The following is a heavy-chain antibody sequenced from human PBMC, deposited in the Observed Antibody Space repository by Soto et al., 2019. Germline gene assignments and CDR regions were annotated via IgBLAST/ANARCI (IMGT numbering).Heavy chain of an antibody. CDR3: AKDPLYSSSSPYYYCYYGMDV. Sequence: GGSLRLSCAASGLTFSSYAMSWVRQAPGKGLEWVSAISGSGGSTYYADSVKGRFTISRDNSKNTLYLQMNSLRAEDTAVYYCAKDPLYSSSSPYYYCYYGMDVWGQGTTVTVSS. D-gene: IGHD6-6*01. CDR1: GLTFSSYA. CDR2: ISGSGGST. J-gene: IGHJ6*02. V-gene: IGHV3-23*01.